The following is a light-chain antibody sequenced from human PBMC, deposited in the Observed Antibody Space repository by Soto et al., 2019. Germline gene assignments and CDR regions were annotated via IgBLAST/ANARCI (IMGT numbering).Light chain of an antibody. CDR1: QSVSGN. CDR2: GAS. Sequence: IVMTQSPATLSVSPGQRATLSCRASQSVSGNLAWYQQIPGQAPRLLIFGASRRATGVPDRFRGSGSGTELTLTISGLQSEDVAVYYCQQYHNLPRTFGQGTKVEIK. V-gene: IGKV3-15*01. J-gene: IGKJ1*01. CDR3: QQYHNLPRT.